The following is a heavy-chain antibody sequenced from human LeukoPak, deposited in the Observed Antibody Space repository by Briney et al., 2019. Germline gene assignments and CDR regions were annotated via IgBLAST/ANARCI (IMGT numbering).Heavy chain of an antibody. CDR1: GFTFTNFG. Sequence: PGGSLRLSCAASGFTFTNFGMHWVRQAPGKGLEWVAFTRYDGSDKYNADSLKGRFTISRDNSKNTLYLEMSSLRAEDTAVYYCARDAWEIDAFDVWGQGTMVTVSS. CDR2: TRYDGSDK. D-gene: IGHD1-26*01. CDR3: ARDAWEIDAFDV. J-gene: IGHJ3*01. V-gene: IGHV3-30*02.